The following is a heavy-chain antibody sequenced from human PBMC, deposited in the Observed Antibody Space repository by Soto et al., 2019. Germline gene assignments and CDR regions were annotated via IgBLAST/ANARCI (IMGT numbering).Heavy chain of an antibody. D-gene: IGHD4-17*01. CDR1: GFTFSSYG. CDR2: ISYDGSNK. CDR3: AKAYGGEAFDI. Sequence: GGSLRLSCAASGFTFSSYGMHWVRQAPGKGLEWAAVISYDGSNKYYADSVKGRFTISRDNSKNTLYLQMNSLRAEDTAVYYCAKAYGGEAFDIWGQGTMVTVSS. V-gene: IGHV3-30*18. J-gene: IGHJ3*02.